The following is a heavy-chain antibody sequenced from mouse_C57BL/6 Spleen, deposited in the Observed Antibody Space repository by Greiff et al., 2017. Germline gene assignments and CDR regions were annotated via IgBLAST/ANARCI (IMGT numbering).Heavy chain of an antibody. V-gene: IGHV5-16*01. J-gene: IGHJ4*01. CDR1: GFTFSDYY. CDR3: ARVVYYAMDY. CDR2: INYDGSST. Sequence: DVKLVESEGGLVQPGSSMKLSCTASGFTFSDYYMAWVRQVPEKGLEWVANINYDGSSTYYLDSLKSRFIISRDNAKNILYLQMSSLKSEDTATYYCARVVYYAMDYWGQGTSVTVSS.